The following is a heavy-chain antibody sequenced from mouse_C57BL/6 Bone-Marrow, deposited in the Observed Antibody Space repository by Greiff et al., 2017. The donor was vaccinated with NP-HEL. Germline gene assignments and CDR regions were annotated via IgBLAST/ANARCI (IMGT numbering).Heavy chain of an antibody. V-gene: IGHV5-4*01. D-gene: IGHD2-3*01. CDR2: ISDGGSYT. CDR1: GFTFSSYA. CDR3: ARDLDGYYWFAY. J-gene: IGHJ3*01. Sequence: EVKVVESGGGLVKPGGSLKLSCAASGFTFSSYAMSWVRQTPEKRLEWVATISDGGSYTYYPDNVKGRFTISRDNAKNNLYLQMSHLKSEDTAMYYCARDLDGYYWFAYWGKGTLVTVSA.